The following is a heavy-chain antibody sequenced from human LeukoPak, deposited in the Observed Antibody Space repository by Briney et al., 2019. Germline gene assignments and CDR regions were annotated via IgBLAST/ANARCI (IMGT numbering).Heavy chain of an antibody. D-gene: IGHD3-9*01. V-gene: IGHV7-4-1*02. CDR3: ARDAKLFDWLSAVRFDP. CDR2: INTNTGNP. J-gene: IGHJ5*02. CDR1: GYTFTSYA. Sequence: ASVKVSCKASGYTFTSYAMNWVRQAPGQGLEWMGWINTNTGNPTYAQGFTGRFVFSLDTSVSTAYLQISSLKAEDTAVYYCARDAKLFDWLSAVRFDPWGQGTLVTVSS.